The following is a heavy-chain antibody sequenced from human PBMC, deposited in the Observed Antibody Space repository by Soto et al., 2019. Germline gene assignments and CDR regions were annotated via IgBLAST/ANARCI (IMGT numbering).Heavy chain of an antibody. Sequence: GESLKISCKGSGYSFTSYWIGWVRQMPGKGLEWMGIIYPDDSDTRYSPSFQGQVTISADKSISTAYLQWSSLKASGTAMYYCARLGIAVAGTYGMDVWGQGTTVTVSS. D-gene: IGHD6-19*01. CDR3: ARLGIAVAGTYGMDV. V-gene: IGHV5-51*01. CDR1: GYSFTSYW. J-gene: IGHJ6*02. CDR2: IYPDDSDT.